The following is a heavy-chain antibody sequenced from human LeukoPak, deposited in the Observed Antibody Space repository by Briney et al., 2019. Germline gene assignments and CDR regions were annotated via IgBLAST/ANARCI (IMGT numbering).Heavy chain of an antibody. D-gene: IGHD4-17*01. CDR3: ARVRGYQHDYGDYYFDY. J-gene: IGHJ4*02. V-gene: IGHV3-21*01. CDR2: ISSSSSYI. Sequence: GGSLRLSCAASGFTFSSYSMNWVRQAPGKGLEWVSSISSSSSYIYYADSVKGRFTISRDNSKNTLYLQMNSLRAEDTAVYYCARVRGYQHDYGDYYFDYWGQGTLVTVSS. CDR1: GFTFSSYS.